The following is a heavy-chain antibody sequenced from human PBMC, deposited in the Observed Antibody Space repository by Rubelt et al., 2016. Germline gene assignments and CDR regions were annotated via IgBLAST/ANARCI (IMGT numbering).Heavy chain of an antibody. Sequence: QVQLQESGPGLVKPSETLSLTCTVSGGSISSYYWSWIRQPPGKGLEWIGYIYYSGSTNYNPSLKSRVTISGDTSKNQFSLKLSSVTAADTAVYYCARGKEGLGVTMMDYWGQGTLVTVSS. CDR3: ARGKEGLGVTMMDY. CDR2: IYYSGST. V-gene: IGHV4-59*12. J-gene: IGHJ4*02. D-gene: IGHD3-22*01. CDR1: GGSISSYY.